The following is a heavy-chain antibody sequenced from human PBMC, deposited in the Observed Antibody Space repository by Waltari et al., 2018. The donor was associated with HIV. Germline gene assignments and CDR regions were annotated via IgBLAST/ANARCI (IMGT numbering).Heavy chain of an antibody. V-gene: IGHV1-3*05. J-gene: IGHJ4*02. D-gene: IGHD3-16*02. CDR3: AREGAGDIYYLEY. Sequence: QVQLGQSRAEETRSGALGKFSCGTTGYTFANYAVHWVRQAPGQRLESMGWINVGNSKTQYSQKFQGRRTITRDPAASVAYMELTRLKSEDTAVYFCAREGAGDIYYLEYWGQGTLVTVSS. CDR1: GYTFANYA. CDR2: INVGNSKT.